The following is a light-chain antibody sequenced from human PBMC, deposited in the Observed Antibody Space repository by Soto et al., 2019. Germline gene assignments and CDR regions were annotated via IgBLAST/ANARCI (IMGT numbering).Light chain of an antibody. CDR3: SSYTSSSTLV. J-gene: IGLJ2*01. Sequence: QSVLTQPASVSGSPGQSITISCTGSSSDVGGYNYVSWYQLHPGKAPKLMIHEVTNRPSGVSNRFSGSKSGNTASLTISGLRAEDEADYYCSSYTSSSTLVFGGGTKLTVL. V-gene: IGLV2-14*01. CDR1: SSDVGGYNY. CDR2: EVT.